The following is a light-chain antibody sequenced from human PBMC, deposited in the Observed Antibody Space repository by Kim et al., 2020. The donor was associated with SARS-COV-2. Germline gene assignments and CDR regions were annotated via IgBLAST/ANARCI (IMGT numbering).Light chain of an antibody. CDR3: QQFDDLPIT. Sequence: IQMTQSPSSLSASVGDRLTITCQASQDINNYLNWYQQKPGKAPKLLIYGASNLETGVPSRFSGSGSGTDFTFTITSLQPDDIATYYCQQFDDLPITFGGGTKVEIK. CDR1: QDINNY. J-gene: IGKJ4*01. V-gene: IGKV1-33*01. CDR2: GAS.